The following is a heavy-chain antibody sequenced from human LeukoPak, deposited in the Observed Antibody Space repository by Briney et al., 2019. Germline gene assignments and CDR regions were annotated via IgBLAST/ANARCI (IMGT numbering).Heavy chain of an antibody. CDR1: GRSICSGDYY. Sequence: SQTLSLTCTVSGRSICSGDYYCSWIRQPPGKGMEWIGYIYYSGSNYCNTSLKSRVIISLDTYMSQFSLKLSSVTAADTDVYYCAGGHYDFEYWGKGTMVT. CDR2: IYYSGSN. D-gene: IGHD4-17*01. CDR3: AGGHYDFEY. J-gene: IGHJ4*02. V-gene: IGHV4-30-4*01.